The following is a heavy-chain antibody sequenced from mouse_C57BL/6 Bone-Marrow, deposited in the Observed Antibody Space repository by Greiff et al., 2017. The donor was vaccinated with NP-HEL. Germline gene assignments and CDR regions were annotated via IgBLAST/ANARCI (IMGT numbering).Heavy chain of an antibody. CDR1: GFTFSSYG. Sequence: EVQLQESGGDLVKPGGSLKLSCAASGFTFSSYGMSWVRQTPDKRLEWVATISSGGSYTYYPDSVKGRFTISRDNAKNTLYLQMSSLKSEDTAMYYCARHYYSNYFDYWGQGTTLTGSS. V-gene: IGHV5-6*01. D-gene: IGHD2-5*01. CDR3: ARHYYSNYFDY. J-gene: IGHJ2*01. CDR2: ISSGGSYT.